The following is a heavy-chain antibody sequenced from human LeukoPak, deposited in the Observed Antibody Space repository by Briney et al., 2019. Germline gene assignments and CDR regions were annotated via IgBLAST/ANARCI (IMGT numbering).Heavy chain of an antibody. CDR1: GGTFSSYA. CDR2: IIPIFGTA. Sequence: SVKVSCKASGGTFSSYAISWVRQAPGQGLEWMGGIIPIFGTANYAQKFQGRVTITADESTSTAYMELSSLRSEDTAVYYCARAGTYYDFWSGSTVTLSPSYYYYYMDVWGKGTTVTVSS. CDR3: ARAGTYYDFWSGSTVTLSPSYYYYYMDV. V-gene: IGHV1-69*13. D-gene: IGHD3-3*01. J-gene: IGHJ6*03.